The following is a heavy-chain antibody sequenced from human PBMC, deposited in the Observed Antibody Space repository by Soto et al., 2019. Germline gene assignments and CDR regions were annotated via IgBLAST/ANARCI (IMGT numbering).Heavy chain of an antibody. CDR1: GYSISSGYY. J-gene: IGHJ4*02. CDR3: AREGDDVLRFLEWLSDGGRYFDY. CDR2: IYLSGTT. V-gene: IGHV4-38-2*02. D-gene: IGHD3-3*01. Sequence: SETLSLTCAVSGYSISSGYYWGWIRQPPGKVLEWIGTIYLSGTTYYNPSLKSRVTISVDTSKNQFSMKLSSVTVADAAVYYCAREGDDVLRFLEWLSDGGRYFDYWGQGTLVTVYS.